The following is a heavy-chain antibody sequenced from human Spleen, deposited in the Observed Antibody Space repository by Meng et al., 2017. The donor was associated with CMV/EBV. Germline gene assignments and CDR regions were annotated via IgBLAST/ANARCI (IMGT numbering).Heavy chain of an antibody. D-gene: IGHD2/OR15-2a*01. CDR1: GGSVSSGSYH. Sequence: TVSGGSVSSGSYHWNWNRQPPGKGLEWIGQTIYGGSTNYNPSLKSRLTISVDTSKNQFSLNLNSVTAADTAVYYCAGLIVGNGGRGHWGQRTLVTVSS. J-gene: IGHJ4*02. CDR3: AGLIVGNGGRGH. V-gene: IGHV4-61*01. CDR2: TIYGGST.